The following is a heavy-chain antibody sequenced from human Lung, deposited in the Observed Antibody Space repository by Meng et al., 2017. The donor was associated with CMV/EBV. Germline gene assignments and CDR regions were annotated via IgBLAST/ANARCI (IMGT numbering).Heavy chain of an antibody. D-gene: IGHD3-3*01. CDR1: GDTFSSYA. CDR2: ILPVLGTT. J-gene: IGHJ4*01. Sequence: SXXVSXKTSGDTFSSYAISWVRQAPEQGLEWMGGILPVLGTTNYAQKFQGRLTITADVSTSTAYMDLSSLKSEDTAVYYCARDLFQSLDGGSLLEWPQEYWGQGTLVTVSS. V-gene: IGHV1-69*13. CDR3: ARDLFQSLDGGSLLEWPQEY.